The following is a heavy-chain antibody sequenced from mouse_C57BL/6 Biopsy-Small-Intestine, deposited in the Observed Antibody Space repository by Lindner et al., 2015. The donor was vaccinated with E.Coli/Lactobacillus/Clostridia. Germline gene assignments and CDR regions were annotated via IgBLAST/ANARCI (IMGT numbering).Heavy chain of an antibody. J-gene: IGHJ2*01. V-gene: IGHV1-54*01. CDR3: TRGHYGTSPFDY. Sequence: VQLQESGAELVRPGTSVKVSCKASGYAFTNYLIEWVKQRPGQGLEWIGMINPGSGGANYNEKFKDKATLTADRSSSTAYMQLSSLTSEDSAVYFCTRGHYGTSPFDYWGQGTPLTVSS. CDR1: GYAFTNYL. CDR2: INPGSGGA. D-gene: IGHD1-1*01.